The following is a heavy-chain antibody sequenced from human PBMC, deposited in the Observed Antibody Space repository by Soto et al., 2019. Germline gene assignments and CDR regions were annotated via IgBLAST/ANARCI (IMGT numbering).Heavy chain of an antibody. CDR2: IKQSGGI. V-gene: IGHV4-34*02. D-gene: IGHD1-26*01. CDR3: ALGGSHNKYYYYGVDV. CDR1: GGSFSGYY. J-gene: IGHJ6*02. Sequence: QVQLQQWGAGLLKPSETLSPTCAGYGGSFSGYYWSWIRQTPGKGLEWIVEIKQSGGINYNPTLKSRVTKTGDASKARFSLKLSSVTAEDTAVYYCALGGSHNKYYYYGVDVWGQGTTVTVSS.